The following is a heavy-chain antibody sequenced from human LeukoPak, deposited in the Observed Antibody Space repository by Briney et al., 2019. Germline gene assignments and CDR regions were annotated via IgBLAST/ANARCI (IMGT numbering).Heavy chain of an antibody. J-gene: IGHJ4*02. CDR2: INWNGGST. CDR1: GFTFDDYG. CDR3: AKEMYYYDSSGYYYVYFDY. Sequence: GGSLRLSCAASGFTFDDYGMSWVRQAPGKGLEWVSGINWNGGSTGYADSVKGRFTISRDNSKNTLYLQMNSLRAEDTAVYYCAKEMYYYDSSGYYYVYFDYWGQGTLVTVSS. V-gene: IGHV3-20*04. D-gene: IGHD3-22*01.